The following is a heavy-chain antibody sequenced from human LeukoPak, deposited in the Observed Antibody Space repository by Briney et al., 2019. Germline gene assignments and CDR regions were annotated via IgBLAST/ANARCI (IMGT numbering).Heavy chain of an antibody. CDR3: ARVSYYYGSGSYRPTAVYYFDY. Sequence: PGGSLRLSCAASGFTFSSYWMHWVRQAPGKGLVGVSRINSYGSSTSYADSVKGRFTISRDNAKNTLYLQMNSLRAEDTAVYYCARVSYYYGSGSYRPTAVYYFDYWGQGTLVTVSS. D-gene: IGHD3-10*01. CDR1: GFTFSSYW. V-gene: IGHV3-74*01. CDR2: INSYGSST. J-gene: IGHJ4*02.